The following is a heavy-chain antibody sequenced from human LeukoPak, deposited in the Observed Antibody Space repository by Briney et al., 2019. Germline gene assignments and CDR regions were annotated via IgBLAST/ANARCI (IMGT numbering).Heavy chain of an antibody. CDR1: GFTFSSYS. J-gene: IGHJ4*02. V-gene: IGHV3-21*01. Sequence: GGSLRLSCAASGFTFSSYSMNWVRQAPGKGLEWVSSISSSSSYIYYADSVKGRFTISRDNAKNSLYLQMNRLRAEDTAVYFCARVYPLSLPAAMDYWGQGTLVTVSS. D-gene: IGHD2-2*01. CDR2: ISSSSSYI. CDR3: ARVYPLSLPAAMDY.